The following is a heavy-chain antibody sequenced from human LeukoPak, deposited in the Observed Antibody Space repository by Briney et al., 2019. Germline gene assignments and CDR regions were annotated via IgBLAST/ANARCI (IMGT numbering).Heavy chain of an antibody. V-gene: IGHV1-69*05. D-gene: IGHD2-15*01. CDR3: ARSSAYCSGGSCWQEYYFDY. Sequence: ASVKVSCKASGGTFSSYAISWVRQAPGQGLEWMGGIIPIFGTANYAQKFQGRVTITTDESTSTAYMELSSLRSEDTAVYYCARSSAYCSGGSCWQEYYFDYWGQGTLVTVSS. CDR2: IIPIFGTA. J-gene: IGHJ4*02. CDR1: GGTFSSYA.